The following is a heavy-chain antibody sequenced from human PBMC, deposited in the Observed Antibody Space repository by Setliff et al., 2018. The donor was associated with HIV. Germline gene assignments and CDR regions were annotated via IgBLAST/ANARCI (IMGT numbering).Heavy chain of an antibody. J-gene: IGHJ6*02. D-gene: IGHD6-13*01. CDR3: ASSWSRVPYYGMDV. V-gene: IGHV1-8*01. CDR2: MNPNSGNT. Sequence: ASVKVSCKASGSTFSTYDINWVRQAPGQGPEWMGWMNPNSGNTGYAPKLQGRFTMTRNTSINTAYMELSSLRSDDTAVYYCASSWSRVPYYGMDVWGQGTTVTVSS. CDR1: GSTFSTYD.